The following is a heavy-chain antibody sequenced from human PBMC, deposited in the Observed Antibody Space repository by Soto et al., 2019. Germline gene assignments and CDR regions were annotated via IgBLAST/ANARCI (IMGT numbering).Heavy chain of an antibody. V-gene: IGHV4-59*01. CDR3: ARAVGVGSIAAPWFDYYGMDV. J-gene: IGHJ6*02. D-gene: IGHD6-6*01. CDR2: IYYSGST. CDR1: GGSISSYY. Sequence: SETLSLTCTVSGGSISSYYWSWIRQPPGKGLEWIGYIYYSGSTNYNPSLKSRVTISIDTSKNQFSLKLGSVTAADTAVYYCARAVGVGSIAAPWFDYYGMDVWGQGTTVTVSS.